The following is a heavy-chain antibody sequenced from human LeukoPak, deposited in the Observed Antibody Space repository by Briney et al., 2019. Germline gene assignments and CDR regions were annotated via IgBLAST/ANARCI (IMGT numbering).Heavy chain of an antibody. CDR3: ARGTMVRGVSTPPGY. D-gene: IGHD3-10*01. Sequence: PSETLSLTCTVSGYSISSGYYWGWIRQPPGEGLEWIGSIYHSGSTYYNPSLKSRVTISVDTSKNHSSLKLSSVTAADTAVYYCARGTMVRGVSTPPGYWGQGTLVTVSS. J-gene: IGHJ4*02. V-gene: IGHV4-38-2*02. CDR1: GYSISSGYY. CDR2: IYHSGST.